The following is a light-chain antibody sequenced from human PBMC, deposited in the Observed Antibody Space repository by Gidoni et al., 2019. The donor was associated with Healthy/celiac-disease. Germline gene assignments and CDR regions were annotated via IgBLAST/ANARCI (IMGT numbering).Light chain of an antibody. J-gene: IGKJ4*01. CDR2: LGS. CDR1: QSLLHSNGYNY. V-gene: IGKV2-28*01. Sequence: DIVMILSPPSLPVTPGEPASISCRSSQSLLHSNGYNYLDWYLQKPGQSPQLLIYLGSNRASGVPDRFSGSGSGTEFTLKISRVEAEGVGVYYCMQALQTPLTFGGGTKVEIK. CDR3: MQALQTPLT.